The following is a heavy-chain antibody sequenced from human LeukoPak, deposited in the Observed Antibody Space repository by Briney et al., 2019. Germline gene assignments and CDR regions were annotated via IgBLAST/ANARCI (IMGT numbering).Heavy chain of an antibody. CDR1: GASITSGRYY. J-gene: IGHJ4*02. Sequence: SETLSLTCSVYGASITSGRYYWGWLRQAPGKGLEWIGTIHYSGTPTFYNPSLESRVSLFSDTSRNDFSLRLRSVTAADTAVYYCAAGGDDAKAGYWGQGTLVTVSS. CDR2: IHYSGTPT. CDR3: AAGGDDAKAGY. D-gene: IGHD3-16*01. V-gene: IGHV4-39*02.